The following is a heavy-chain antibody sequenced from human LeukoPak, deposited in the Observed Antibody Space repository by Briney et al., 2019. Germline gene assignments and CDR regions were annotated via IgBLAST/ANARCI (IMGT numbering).Heavy chain of an antibody. CDR2: IYWDDDT. CDR3: ARSHGEFDS. CDR1: GFSLRTTGAG. Sequence: SGPTLVKPTQTLTLTCNFSGFSLRTTGAGAGWIRQPQGKTLEWLASIYWDDDTRYSPSLKNRLTITKDTSKNQVVLTMTNMDPVDTATYFCARSHGEFDSWGQGILVTVSS. V-gene: IGHV2-5*02. D-gene: IGHD4-17*01. J-gene: IGHJ4*02.